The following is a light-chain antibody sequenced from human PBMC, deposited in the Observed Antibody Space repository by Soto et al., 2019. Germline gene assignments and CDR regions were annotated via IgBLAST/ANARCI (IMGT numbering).Light chain of an antibody. Sequence: EIVMTQSPATLSVSPGERATLSCRASQSVNDKVAWYQQKPGQAPRLLIYAASTRATGLPARFSGSGSGTDFTLTISSLQSEDFATYYCQHADSFPLITFGQGTRLEIK. CDR1: QSVNDK. J-gene: IGKJ5*01. CDR3: QHADSFPLIT. V-gene: IGKV3-15*01. CDR2: AAS.